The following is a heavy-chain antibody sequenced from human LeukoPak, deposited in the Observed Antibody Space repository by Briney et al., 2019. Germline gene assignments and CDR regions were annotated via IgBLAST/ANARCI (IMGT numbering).Heavy chain of an antibody. CDR3: AREHRRGIYYYYYMDV. V-gene: IGHV3-20*04. CDR2: INWNGGST. CDR1: GFTFDDYG. Sequence: GGSLRLSCAASGFTFDDYGMSWVRQAPGEGLEWVSGINWNGGSTGYADSVKGRFTISRDNAKNSLYLQMNSLRAEDTALYYCAREHRRGIYYYYYMDVWGKGTTVTVSS. J-gene: IGHJ6*03. D-gene: IGHD3-10*01.